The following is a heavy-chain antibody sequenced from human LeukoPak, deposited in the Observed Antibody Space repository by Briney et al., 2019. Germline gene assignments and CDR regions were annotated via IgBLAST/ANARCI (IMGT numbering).Heavy chain of an antibody. CDR2: ISSSSSYI. CDR1: GFTFSSYS. J-gene: IGHJ4*02. D-gene: IGHD3-3*01. Sequence: GGSLRLSCAASGFTFSSYSMNWVRQAPGKGLEWVSSISSSSSYIYYADSVKGRFTISRDNAKNSLYLQMNSLRAEDTAVCYCAKPSGDFWSGTHLDYWGQGTLVTVSS. V-gene: IGHV3-21*01. CDR3: AKPSGDFWSGTHLDY.